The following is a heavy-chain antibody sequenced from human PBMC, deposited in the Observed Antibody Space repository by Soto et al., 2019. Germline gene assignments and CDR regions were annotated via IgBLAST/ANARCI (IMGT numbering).Heavy chain of an antibody. V-gene: IGHV4-59*01. J-gene: IGHJ6*02. CDR3: AGDLAVGGFIIGPYYYYGMDV. CDR2: IHHSGST. CDR1: GGSISSYY. Sequence: SETLSLTCTVSGGSISSYYWSWIRQPPGKGLEWMGYIHHSGSTNYNHSLKSRVTISVDTSKNQFSLMLSSVTAAATALYYCAGDLAVGGFIIGPYYYYGMDVWGQGTTVTVSS. D-gene: IGHD3-10*01.